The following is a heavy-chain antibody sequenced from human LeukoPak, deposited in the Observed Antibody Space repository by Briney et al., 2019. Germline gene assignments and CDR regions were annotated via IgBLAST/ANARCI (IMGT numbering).Heavy chain of an antibody. Sequence: GESLKISCKGSGYSFTSYWIGWVRQLPGKGLGWMGIIYPGDSDTRYRPSFQGQVTISADKSISTAYLQWSSLKASDTAMYYCARHFPYDSSGQIDYWGQGTPVTVSS. CDR1: GYSFTSYW. CDR3: ARHFPYDSSGQIDY. CDR2: IYPGDSDT. J-gene: IGHJ4*02. V-gene: IGHV5-51*01. D-gene: IGHD3-22*01.